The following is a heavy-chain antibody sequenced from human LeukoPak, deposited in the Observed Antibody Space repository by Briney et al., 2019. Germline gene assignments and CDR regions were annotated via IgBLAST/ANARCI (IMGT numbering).Heavy chain of an antibody. V-gene: IGHV3-48*01. D-gene: IGHD6-19*01. CDR3: ANTKDPEYSSGWHKARAFDI. J-gene: IGHJ3*02. CDR2: ISSSSTTI. Sequence: PGGSLRLSCAASGFTFSSYSMMWVRQAPGKGLEWVSYISSSSTTIHYADSVKGRFTISRDNSKNMLYLQMNSLRAEDTAVYYCANTKDPEYSSGWHKARAFDIWGQGTMVTVSS. CDR1: GFTFSSYS.